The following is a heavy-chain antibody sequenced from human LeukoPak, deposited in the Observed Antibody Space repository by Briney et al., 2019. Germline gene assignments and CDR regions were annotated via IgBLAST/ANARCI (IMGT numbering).Heavy chain of an antibody. CDR1: GYTFTGYY. CDR2: INPNSGGT. D-gene: IGHD1-26*01. Sequence: ASVKVSCKASGYTFTGYYMHWVRQAPGQGLEWMGWINPNSGGTNYAQKFQGRVTMTRDTSISTAYMELSRLRSDDTAVYYCARDWWELPPLCAFDTWGQGTMVTVSS. J-gene: IGHJ3*02. CDR3: ARDWWELPPLCAFDT. V-gene: IGHV1-2*02.